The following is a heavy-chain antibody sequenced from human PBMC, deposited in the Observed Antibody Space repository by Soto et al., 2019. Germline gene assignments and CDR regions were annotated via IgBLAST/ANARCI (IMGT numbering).Heavy chain of an antibody. J-gene: IGHJ3*02. V-gene: IGHV4-30-2*01. CDR1: GGSISSGGYS. CDR3: ARALAAAGYAFDI. D-gene: IGHD6-13*01. Sequence: PSETLSLTCAVSGGSISSGGYSWSWIRQPPGKGLEWIGYIYHSGSTYYNPSFKRRVTISVDRSKNQFSLKLSSVTAADTAVYYCARALAAAGYAFDIWGQGTMVTVSS. CDR2: IYHSGST.